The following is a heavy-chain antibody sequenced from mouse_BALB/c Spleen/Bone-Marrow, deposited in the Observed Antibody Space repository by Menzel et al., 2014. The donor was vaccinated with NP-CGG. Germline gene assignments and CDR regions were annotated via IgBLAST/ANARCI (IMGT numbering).Heavy chain of an antibody. J-gene: IGHJ2*01. D-gene: IGHD4-1*01. CDR2: IYPYNGGT. Sequence: VQLKDSGPELVKPGASVKISCKASGYTFTDYNMHWVKQSHGKSLEWIGYIYPYNGGTGYNQKFKSKATLTVDNSSSTAHMELRSLTSEDSAVYYCARLGRDYWGQGTTLTVSS. CDR1: GYTFTDYN. CDR3: ARLGRDY. V-gene: IGHV1S29*02.